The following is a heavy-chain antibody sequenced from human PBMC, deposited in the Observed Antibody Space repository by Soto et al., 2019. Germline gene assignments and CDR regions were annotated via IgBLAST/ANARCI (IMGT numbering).Heavy chain of an antibody. V-gene: IGHV3-74*01. Sequence: GGSTRLSCAASAFTFSSSCMHWVRQAPGKGLVWVSGISGDGSRKYYADSVKGRFTISRDNSKNTLYLQMNSLRAEDTAVYYSARDGYCSSTSCYRTKPYGMDVWGQGTTVTVSS. D-gene: IGHD2-2*03. CDR2: ISGDGSRK. CDR3: ARDGYCSSTSCYRTKPYGMDV. CDR1: AFTFSSSC. J-gene: IGHJ6*02.